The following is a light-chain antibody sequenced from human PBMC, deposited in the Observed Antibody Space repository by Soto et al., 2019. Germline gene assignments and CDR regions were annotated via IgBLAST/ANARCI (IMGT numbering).Light chain of an antibody. J-gene: IGLJ2*01. CDR2: KDT. CDR1: ALAKQY. CDR3: QSADSSGTYVV. Sequence: SYELTQPPSVSVSPGQTARITCFGDALAKQYASWYQQKPGQAPVLVIYKDTERSSGIPGRFSGSSSGASVTLTISGAQAEDESDFYCQSADSSGTYVVFGGGTKVTVL. V-gene: IGLV3-25*03.